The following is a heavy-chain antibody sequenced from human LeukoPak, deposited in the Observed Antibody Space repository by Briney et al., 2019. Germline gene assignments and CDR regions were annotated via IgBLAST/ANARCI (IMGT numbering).Heavy chain of an antibody. D-gene: IGHD3-3*01. V-gene: IGHV1-2*02. Sequence: ASVKVSCKASGYTFTGYYMHWVRQAPGQGLEWMGWINPNSGGTNYAQKFQGRVTMTRDTSISTAYMELSRLRSEDTAVYYCARVRADYDFWSGCLDYWGQGTLVTVSS. CDR2: INPNSGGT. CDR3: ARVRADYDFWSGCLDY. J-gene: IGHJ4*02. CDR1: GYTFTGYY.